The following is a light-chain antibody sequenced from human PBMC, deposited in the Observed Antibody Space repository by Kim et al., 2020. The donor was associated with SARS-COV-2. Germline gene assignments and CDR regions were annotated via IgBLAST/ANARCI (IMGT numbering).Light chain of an antibody. V-gene: IGLV1-44*01. J-gene: IGLJ2*01. CDR2: ITN. Sequence: QSVPTQPPSASGTPGQRVTISCSGSTSNIGTNTVNWYQQVPGTAPKLLIYITNQRPSGVPERFSGSKSGTSASLAISRLQSEDEAVYYCSTWDDSLGVVFGGGTKLTVL. CDR1: TSNIGTNT. CDR3: STWDDSLGVV.